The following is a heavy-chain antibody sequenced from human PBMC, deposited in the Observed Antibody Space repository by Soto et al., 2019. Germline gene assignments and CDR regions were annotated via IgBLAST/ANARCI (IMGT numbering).Heavy chain of an antibody. V-gene: IGHV4-61*01. Sequence: PSETLSLTCTVSGGSVSSGSYYWSWIRQPPGKGLEWIGYIYYSGSTNYNPSLKSRVTISVDTSKNQFSLKLSSVTAADTAVYYCARVKVAFWSGYAYYYGMDVWGQGTTVTVSS. J-gene: IGHJ6*02. D-gene: IGHD3-3*01. CDR3: ARVKVAFWSGYAYYYGMDV. CDR1: GGSVSSGSYY. CDR2: IYYSGST.